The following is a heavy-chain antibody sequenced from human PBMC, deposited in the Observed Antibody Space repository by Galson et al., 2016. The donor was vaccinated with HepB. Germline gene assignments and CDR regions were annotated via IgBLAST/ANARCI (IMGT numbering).Heavy chain of an antibody. V-gene: IGHV1-24*01. CDR3: ARLDSENTLDD. CDR2: LDPEHGKI. J-gene: IGHJ4*02. CDR1: GYALSELS. D-gene: IGHD1-26*01. Sequence: SVKVSCKVSGYALSELSMHWVRQAPGKGLEWMGGLDPEHGKIIYAEKFQGRLTLTEDTSTDTAYMELSDLRSDDTAMYSCARLDSENTLDDWGQGTLVTGSS.